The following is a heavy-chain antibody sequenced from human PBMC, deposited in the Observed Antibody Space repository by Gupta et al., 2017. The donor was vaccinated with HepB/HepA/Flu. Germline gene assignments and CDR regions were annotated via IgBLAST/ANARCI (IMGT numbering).Heavy chain of an antibody. CDR3: VRDLSPFQRRGYYYDALDV. Sequence: EVYLVDSGGGLVQSGGSLRLSCAASGFTLNNYWMTWVRQAPGQGLEWVANMNRDGSVEHYVDSVKGRFTISRDNAKNSLYLQMNSLRAEDTAVYYCVRDLSPFQRRGYYYDALDVWGQGTMVTVSS. CDR2: MNRDGSVE. V-gene: IGHV3-7*01. J-gene: IGHJ3*01. CDR1: GFTLNNYW. D-gene: IGHD3-22*01.